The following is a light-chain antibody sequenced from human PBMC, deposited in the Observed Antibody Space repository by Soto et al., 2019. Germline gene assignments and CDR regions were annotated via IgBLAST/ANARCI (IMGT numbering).Light chain of an antibody. V-gene: IGLV2-14*01. J-gene: IGLJ3*02. Sequence: QSALTQPASVSGPPGQSITISCTGTSSDVGGYNYVSWYQQHPGKAPKLMILDVSSRPSGVSNRFSGSKSGNTASLTISGLQAEDEAHYFCSSYTSSSTYWVFGGGTKVTVL. CDR1: SSDVGGYNY. CDR2: DVS. CDR3: SSYTSSSTYWV.